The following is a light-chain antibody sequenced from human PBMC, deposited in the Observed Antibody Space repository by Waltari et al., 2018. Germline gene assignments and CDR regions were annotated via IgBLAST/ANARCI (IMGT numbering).Light chain of an antibody. V-gene: IGLV1-51*01. CDR2: DNN. J-gene: IGLJ2*01. CDR3: ATWDNTLSEVV. Sequence: QSVLTQPPSVSAAPGQKVTISCSGSISNIGNYYVSWYHQLPGAAPKLLIYDNNRRPSGIPDRVYASKSGTSATLGITGLQIGDEADYYCATWDNTLSEVVFGGGTKLTVL. CDR1: ISNIGNYY.